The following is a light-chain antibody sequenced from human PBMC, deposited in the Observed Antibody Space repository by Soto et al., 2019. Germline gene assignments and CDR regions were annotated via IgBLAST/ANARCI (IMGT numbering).Light chain of an antibody. CDR1: SSNIGRNT. V-gene: IGLV1-44*01. CDR2: SNN. CDR3: ASWDDSLKGVV. J-gene: IGLJ2*01. Sequence: QPVLTQPPSASGTPGQRVIISCSGSSSNIGRNTVTWYQLLPGTAPTLIIYSNNQRPSGVPDRFSGSRSGTSASLAISGLQSEDEADYYCASWDDSLKGVVFGGGTKVTVL.